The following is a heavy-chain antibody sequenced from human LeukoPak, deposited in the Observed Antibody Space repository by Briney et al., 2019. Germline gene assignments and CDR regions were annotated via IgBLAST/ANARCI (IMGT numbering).Heavy chain of an antibody. D-gene: IGHD4-23*01. J-gene: IGHJ4*02. Sequence: ASVKVSCKASGYTFTSYGISWVRQAPGQGLEWMGWISAYNGNTNYAQKLQGRVTMTTDTSTSTAYMELRSLRSDDTAVYYCARDLADYGGNSPNYDYWGQGTLVTVSS. CDR2: ISAYNGNT. V-gene: IGHV1-18*01. CDR1: GYTFTSYG. CDR3: ARDLADYGGNSPNYDY.